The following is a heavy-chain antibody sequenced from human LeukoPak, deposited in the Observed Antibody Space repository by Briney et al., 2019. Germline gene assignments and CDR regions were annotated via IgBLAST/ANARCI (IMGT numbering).Heavy chain of an antibody. CDR3: AKDYYDSRLSGMDV. CDR1: GFTFSSYG. D-gene: IGHD3-22*01. CDR2: ISYDGSNK. Sequence: GGSLRLSCAASGFTFSSYGMHWVRQAPGKGLEWVAVISYDGSNKYYADSMKGRFTISRDNSKNTLYLQMNSLRAEDTAVYYCAKDYYDSRLSGMDVWGQGTTVTVSS. J-gene: IGHJ6*02. V-gene: IGHV3-30*18.